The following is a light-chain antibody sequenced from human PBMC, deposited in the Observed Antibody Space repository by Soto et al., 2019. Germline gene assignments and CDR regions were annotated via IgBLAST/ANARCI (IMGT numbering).Light chain of an antibody. CDR3: QGYRSYFLT. CDR2: RAS. J-gene: IGKJ3*01. V-gene: IGKV1-5*03. Sequence: DIQMTQSPSTLSASVGDRVNITCRASQSISSWLAWYQQKPGKAPTLLIYRASDLQTGVPSRFSGSGSGTEFTFTISSMQTDDIATYYCQGYRSYFLTFGPGTKVDVK. CDR1: QSISSW.